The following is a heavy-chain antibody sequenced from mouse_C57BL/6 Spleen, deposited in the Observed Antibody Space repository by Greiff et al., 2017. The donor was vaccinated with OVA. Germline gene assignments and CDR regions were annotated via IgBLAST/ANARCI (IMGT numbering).Heavy chain of an antibody. CDR3: ARGGGYGYDGGNYFDY. D-gene: IGHD2-2*01. V-gene: IGHV1-53*01. CDR1: GYTFTSYW. CDR2: INPSNGGT. J-gene: IGHJ2*01. Sequence: QVQLQQPGTDLVKPGASVKLSCKASGYTFTSYWMHWVKQRPGQGLEWIGNINPSNGGTNYNEKFKSKATLTVDKSSSTAYMQLSSLTSEDSAVYYCARGGGYGYDGGNYFDYWGQGTTLTVSS.